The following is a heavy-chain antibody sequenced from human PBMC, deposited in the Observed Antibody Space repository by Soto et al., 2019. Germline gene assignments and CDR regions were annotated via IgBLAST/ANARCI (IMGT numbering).Heavy chain of an antibody. J-gene: IGHJ6*02. CDR2: ISGSGGST. CDR3: AKGGGGYYYYGMDV. Sequence: PGVSLRLSCATSGFTFSSYAMSWFRQAPGKGLEWVSAISGSGGSTNYADSEKSRITISRDNYKKKPKLQIKSLRAEDTAVYYCAKGGGGYYYYGMDVWGQGT. V-gene: IGHV3-23*01. CDR1: GFTFSSYA. D-gene: IGHD2-15*01.